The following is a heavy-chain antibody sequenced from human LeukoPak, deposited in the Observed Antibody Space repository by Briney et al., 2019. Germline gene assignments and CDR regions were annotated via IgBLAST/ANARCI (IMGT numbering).Heavy chain of an antibody. V-gene: IGHV1-2*02. D-gene: IGHD2-21*02. CDR3: ARGYCGGDCDDAFDI. CDR2: INPNSGGT. CDR1: GYTFTGYY. Sequence: ASVKVSCKASGYTFTGYYMHWVRQDPGQGLEWLGWINPNSGGTNYAQKFQGRVTMTRDTSISTAYMELSRLRSDDTAVYYCARGYCGGDCDDAFDIWGQGTMVTVSS. J-gene: IGHJ3*02.